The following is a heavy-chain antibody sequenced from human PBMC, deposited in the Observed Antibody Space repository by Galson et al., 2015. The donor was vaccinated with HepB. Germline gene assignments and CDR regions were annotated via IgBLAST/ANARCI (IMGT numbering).Heavy chain of an antibody. Sequence: SLRLSCAASGFTFGDYAMSWIRQAPGKGLEWVGFIRSKAYGGTTEYAASVKGRFTISRDDSKSIAYLQMNSLKTEDTAVYYCTRGHSFLDYWGQGTLVTVSS. CDR1: GFTFGDYA. J-gene: IGHJ4*02. CDR2: IRSKAYGGTT. CDR3: TRGHSFLDY. V-gene: IGHV3-49*03. D-gene: IGHD3-16*02.